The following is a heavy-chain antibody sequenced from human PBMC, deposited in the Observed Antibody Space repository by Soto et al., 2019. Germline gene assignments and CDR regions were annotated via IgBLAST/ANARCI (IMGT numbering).Heavy chain of an antibody. CDR2: IWHDGSDQ. V-gene: IGHV3-33*01. Sequence: GGSLRLSCAASGFTLSQYGMHWVRQAPGKGLEWVAVIWHDGSDQRYADSVKGRFTISKDDSQNTLYLQMSSLRAEDTAVYYCILSGSYPYYFDYWGQGTLVTVSS. J-gene: IGHJ4*02. CDR1: GFTLSQYG. CDR3: ILSGSYPYYFDY. D-gene: IGHD1-26*01.